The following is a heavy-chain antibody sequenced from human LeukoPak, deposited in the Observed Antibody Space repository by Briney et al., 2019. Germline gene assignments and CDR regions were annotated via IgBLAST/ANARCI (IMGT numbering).Heavy chain of an antibody. Sequence: GESLKISCKGSGYSFPSYWIGWVRQMPGKGLEWMGIIYPGDSDTRYSPSFQGQVTISADKSISTAYLQWSSLKASDTAIYYCARVPTAAGRSYYYYYMDVWGKGTTVTVSS. D-gene: IGHD6-13*01. CDR1: GYSFPSYW. CDR2: IYPGDSDT. J-gene: IGHJ6*03. V-gene: IGHV5-51*01. CDR3: ARVPTAAGRSYYYYYMDV.